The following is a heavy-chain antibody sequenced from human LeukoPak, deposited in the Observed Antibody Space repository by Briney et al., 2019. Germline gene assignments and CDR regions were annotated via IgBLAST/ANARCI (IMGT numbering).Heavy chain of an antibody. CDR1: GFTFTTYS. CDR3: ASNSDSSSSPYYYYGMDV. CDR2: ISSSSSYI. D-gene: IGHD6-6*01. V-gene: IGHV3-21*01. Sequence: GGSLRLSCAASGFTFTTYSMNWVRQTPGKGLEWVSFISSSSSYIYYADSVKGRFTISRDNSKNTLYLQMNSLRAEDTAVYYCASNSDSSSSPYYYYGMDVWGQGTTVTVSS. J-gene: IGHJ6*02.